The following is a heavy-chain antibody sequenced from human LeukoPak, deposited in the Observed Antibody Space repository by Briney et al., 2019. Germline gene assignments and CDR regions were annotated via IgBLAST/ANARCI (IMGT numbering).Heavy chain of an antibody. D-gene: IGHD3-22*01. J-gene: IGHJ4*02. CDR1: GFTFSDYY. Sequence: PGGSLRLSCAASGFTFSDYYMSWIRQAPGKGLEWISAISGSGGGTYYADSVKGRFTISRDNAKNSLYLQMNSLRAEDTAVYYCARDLDYYDTGLDWGQGTLVTVSS. CDR2: ISGSGGGT. V-gene: IGHV3-11*04. CDR3: ARDLDYYDTGLD.